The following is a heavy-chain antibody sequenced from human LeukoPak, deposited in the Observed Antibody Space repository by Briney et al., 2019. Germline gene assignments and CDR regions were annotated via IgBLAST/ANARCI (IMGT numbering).Heavy chain of an antibody. J-gene: IGHJ4*02. CDR3: AKDVPIVVVPAAYVTTAYFDY. Sequence: GGSLRLSCAASGFTFSSYGMHWVRQAPGKGLEWVAFIRYDGSNKYYADSGKGRFTISRDNSKNTLYLQMNSLRAEDTAVYYCAKDVPIVVVPAAYVTTAYFDYWGQGTLVTVSS. CDR2: IRYDGSNK. V-gene: IGHV3-30*02. D-gene: IGHD2-2*01. CDR1: GFTFSSYG.